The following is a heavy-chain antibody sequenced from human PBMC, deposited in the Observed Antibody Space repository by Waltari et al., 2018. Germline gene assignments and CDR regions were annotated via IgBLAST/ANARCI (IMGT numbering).Heavy chain of an antibody. CDR1: GGPIPRDNCY. CDR2: VDISGHT. D-gene: IGHD3-22*01. CDR3: AGDAPRSDGSGTLDY. V-gene: IGHV4-61*02. Sequence: QVQLQEPGQGLLKPSRTLSLTCTVSGGPIPRDNCYWTWLRRPSGRGREWIGGVDISGHTNYNPSLKSRVAISLDTSKNQFSLELTSVTAADTAVYYCAGDAPRSDGSGTLDYWGQGTLVTVSS. J-gene: IGHJ4*02.